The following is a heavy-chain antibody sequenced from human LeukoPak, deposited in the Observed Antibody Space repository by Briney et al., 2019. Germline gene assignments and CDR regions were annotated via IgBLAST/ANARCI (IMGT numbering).Heavy chain of an antibody. V-gene: IGHV3-7*01. CDR2: IKQDASER. J-gene: IGHJ4*02. CDR1: GFTFSSYW. D-gene: IGHD1-1*01. CDR3: ATPTAGTWHFDY. Sequence: PGGSLRLPCAASGFTFSSYWMTWVRQAPGKGLEWVANIKQDASERYYVDSVKGRFTISRDNAKNSLYLQMNSLRAEDTAVNYCATPTAGTWHFDYWGQGTLVTVSS.